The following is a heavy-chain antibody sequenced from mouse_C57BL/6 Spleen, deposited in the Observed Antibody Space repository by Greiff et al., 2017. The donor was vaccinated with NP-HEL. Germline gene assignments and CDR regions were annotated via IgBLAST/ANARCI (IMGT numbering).Heavy chain of an antibody. Sequence: EVQVVESGGDLVKPGGSLKLSCAASGFTFSSYGMSWVRQTPDKRLEWVATISSGGSYTYYPDSVKGRFTISRDNAKNTLYLQMSSLKSEDTAMYYCARHGGRSYFDYWGQGTTLTVSS. V-gene: IGHV5-6*01. CDR1: GFTFSSYG. J-gene: IGHJ2*01. CDR2: ISSGGSYT. CDR3: ARHGGRSYFDY.